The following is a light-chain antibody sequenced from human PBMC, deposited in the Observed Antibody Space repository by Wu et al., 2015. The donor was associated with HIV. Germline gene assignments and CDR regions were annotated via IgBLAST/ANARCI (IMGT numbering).Light chain of an antibody. CDR3: QQRVNWPPQFT. V-gene: IGKV3-11*01. J-gene: IGKJ4*01. CDR1: QSVSGSFD. CDR2: DTI. Sequence: TVSCRASQSVSGSFDLAWYQQKRGPRLPVSSIYDTIHQGHWHPSQVQWHGSGTDFTLTISSLEPEDFAVYYCQQRVNWPPQFTFGGGTKVEIK.